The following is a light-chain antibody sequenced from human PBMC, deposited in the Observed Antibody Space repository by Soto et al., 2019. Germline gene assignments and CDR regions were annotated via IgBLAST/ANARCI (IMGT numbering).Light chain of an antibody. CDR1: QSVSSY. J-gene: IGKJ4*02. CDR2: GAS. CDR3: QQRSSWPLT. Sequence: EFVLTPSPATLSLSRGERATLSGRASQSVSSYLAWYQQKPGQAPRLLIDGASNRATGIPARFSGSGSGTDFTLTISSLEPEDFAVYFCQQRSSWPLTFGGGTKVDNK. V-gene: IGKV3-11*01.